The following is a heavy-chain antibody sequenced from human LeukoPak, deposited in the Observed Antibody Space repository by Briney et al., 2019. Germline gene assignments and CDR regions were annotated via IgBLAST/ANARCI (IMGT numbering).Heavy chain of an antibody. J-gene: IGHJ4*02. V-gene: IGHV4-34*01. D-gene: IGHD4-17*01. Sequence: SETLSLTCAVYGGSFSGYYWSWIRQPPGKGLEWIGEINHSGSTSYNPSLKSRVTISVDTSKNQFSLKLRSVTAADTAVYYCARHTVTTYLGIKDYWGQGTLVTVSS. CDR2: INHSGST. CDR1: GGSFSGYY. CDR3: ARHTVTTYLGIKDY.